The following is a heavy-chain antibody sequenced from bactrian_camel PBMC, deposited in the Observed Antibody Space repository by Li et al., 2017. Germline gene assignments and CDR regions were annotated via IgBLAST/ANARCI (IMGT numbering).Heavy chain of an antibody. CDR3: VKAPGLDTMDS. D-gene: IGHD4*01. CDR2: IVGSDD. J-gene: IGHJ4*01. V-gene: IGHV3S6*01. CDR1: GFTFKGIG. Sequence: HVQLVESGGGLVQPGGSLRLSCAASGFTFKGIGMSWVRQAPGNGFEWVSRIVGSDDYYADSVKGRFTISIDNAKNAMYLQMNNLAPEDTAVYYCVKAPGLDTMDSWGQGTQVTVS.